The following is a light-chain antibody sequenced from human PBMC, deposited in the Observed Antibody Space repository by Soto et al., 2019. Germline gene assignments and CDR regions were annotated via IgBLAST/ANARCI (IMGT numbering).Light chain of an antibody. Sequence: DIQMTQSPSTLSASVGDRVTISCRASQSVSNWLAWYQQKPGKAPKLLIYKASSLESGVPSRFSGSGSGTEFTLTISSLQPDYFATYYCQQYNYYWTFGQGTKVEIK. CDR1: QSVSNW. CDR2: KAS. J-gene: IGKJ1*01. V-gene: IGKV1-5*03. CDR3: QQYNYYWT.